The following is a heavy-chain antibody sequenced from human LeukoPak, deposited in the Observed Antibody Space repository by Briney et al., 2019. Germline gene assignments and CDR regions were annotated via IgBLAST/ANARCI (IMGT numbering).Heavy chain of an antibody. CDR1: GFTFSSFW. Sequence: GGSLRLSCAASGFTFSSFWMHWVRHVPGKGLVWVSRINRDGSTTTYADSVKGRFTISRDNARNTLYLQVSSLRAEDTAVYYCAKDLSGPFDSWGHGTLVTVSS. CDR3: AKDLSGPFDS. CDR2: INRDGSTT. J-gene: IGHJ4*01. V-gene: IGHV3-74*01. D-gene: IGHD6-25*01.